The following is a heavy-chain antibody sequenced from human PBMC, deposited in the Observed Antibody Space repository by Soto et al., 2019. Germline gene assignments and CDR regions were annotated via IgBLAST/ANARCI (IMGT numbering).Heavy chain of an antibody. V-gene: IGHV4-4*07. CDR3: ARDGMTTGDT. J-gene: IGHJ4*02. Sequence: SETLSLTCIVSGVSVRSYTWSWVRQPANKGLEWIGRVFSSVSATYNPSLKSRVSISMDTAENRISLKLDSVTAADAGVYFCARDGMTTGDTWGPGTLVTVSS. D-gene: IGHD2-21*02. CDR1: GVSVRSYT. CDR2: VFSSVSA.